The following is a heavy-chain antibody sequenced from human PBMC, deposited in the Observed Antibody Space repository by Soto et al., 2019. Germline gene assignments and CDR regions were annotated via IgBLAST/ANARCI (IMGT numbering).Heavy chain of an antibody. CDR3: ARGPLVVLNYFES. CDR1: GGTFRNYP. J-gene: IGHJ4*02. V-gene: IGHV1-69*02. CDR2: IFPLTDIP. Sequence: QVQLVQSGTEVKKPGSSVKVSCKASGGTFRNYPINWVGQAPGQGLEWMGSIFPLTDIPDYAQNFQARLTISADKSTSKAYMELSSLTSDDTAMYFCARGPLVVLNYFESWGQGTLVTVSS.